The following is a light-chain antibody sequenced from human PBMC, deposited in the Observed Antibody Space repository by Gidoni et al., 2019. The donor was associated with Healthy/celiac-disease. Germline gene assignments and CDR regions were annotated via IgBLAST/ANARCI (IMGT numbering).Light chain of an antibody. J-gene: IGLJ3*02. CDR1: SSNIGSNT. CDR2: STN. Sequence: QSVLTQPPSASGTPGPRVTISCSGSSSNIGSNTVNWYQQLPGTAPKLLIYSTNQRPSGVPDRFSGSKSGTSASLAISGLQSEDEADYYCAAWDDSLSGPLFGGGTKLTVL. CDR3: AAWDDSLSGPL. V-gene: IGLV1-44*01.